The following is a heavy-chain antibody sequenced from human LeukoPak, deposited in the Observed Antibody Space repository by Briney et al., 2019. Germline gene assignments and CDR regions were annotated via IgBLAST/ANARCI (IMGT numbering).Heavy chain of an antibody. CDR1: GGSTSSYY. D-gene: IGHD4-17*01. J-gene: IGHJ5*02. CDR2: IYYSGST. Sequence: SETLSLPCTVSGGSTSSYYWTWIRQPPGKGLEWIGYIYYSGSTNYNPSLKSRVTISVDTSKNQFSLKLRSVTAADTAVYYCARVGMTTVTTGWFDPWGQGTLVTVSS. CDR3: ARVGMTTVTTGWFDP. V-gene: IGHV4-59*01.